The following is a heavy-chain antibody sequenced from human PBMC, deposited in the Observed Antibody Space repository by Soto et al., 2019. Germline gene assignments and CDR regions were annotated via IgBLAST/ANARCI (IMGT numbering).Heavy chain of an antibody. D-gene: IGHD4-17*01. J-gene: IGHJ4*02. CDR2: ISSSSSTI. CDR3: ERDRDGDYVGWPVDY. V-gene: IGHV3-48*01. CDR1: GFTFSSYS. Sequence: EVQLVESGGGLVQPGGSLRLSCAASGFTFSSYSMNWVRQAPGKGLEWVSYISSSSSTIYYADSVKGRFTISRDNAKNSLYRQMNSLRAEDTAVYYCERDRDGDYVGWPVDYWGQGTLVTVSS.